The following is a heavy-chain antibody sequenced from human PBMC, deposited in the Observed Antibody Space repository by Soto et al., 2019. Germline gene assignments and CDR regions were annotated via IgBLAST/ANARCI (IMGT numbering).Heavy chain of an antibody. Sequence: EVQLVESGGGLVKPGGSLRLSCAASGFTFSSYSMNWVRQAPGKGLEWVSSITSSSNYIHYRDSVKGRFTISRDNAQSSLYLKMNSLRGEDTAVYYCARDTNFYASGSGVDYWGQGTLVTVSS. CDR2: ITSSSNYI. V-gene: IGHV3-21*01. CDR1: GFTFSSYS. J-gene: IGHJ4*02. D-gene: IGHD3-10*01. CDR3: ARDTNFYASGSGVDY.